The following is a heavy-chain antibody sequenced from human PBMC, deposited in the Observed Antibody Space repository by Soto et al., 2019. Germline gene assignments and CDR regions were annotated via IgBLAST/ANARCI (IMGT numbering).Heavy chain of an antibody. Sequence: EASVKVSCKASGYTFTIYAMHWVRQAPGQRLEWMGWINAGNGSTKYSQKFQGRVTITRDTSASTAYMELSSLRSEDTAVYYCARDLWGDTIFGVVIIEGPLDYWGQGTLVTVSS. CDR2: INAGNGST. J-gene: IGHJ4*02. CDR3: ARDLWGDTIFGVVIIEGPLDY. CDR1: GYTFTIYA. D-gene: IGHD3-3*01. V-gene: IGHV1-3*01.